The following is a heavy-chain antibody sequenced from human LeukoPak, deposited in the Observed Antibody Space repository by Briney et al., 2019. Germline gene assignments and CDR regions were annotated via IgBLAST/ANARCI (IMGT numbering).Heavy chain of an antibody. V-gene: IGHV4-59*01. J-gene: IGHJ5*02. D-gene: IGHD6-19*01. CDR3: ARVAVTSSGWYGTYWFDP. CDR2: IYYSGST. CDR1: GGSTSSYY. Sequence: SETLSLTCTVSGGSTSSYYWSWIRQPPGKGLEWIGYIYYSGSTNYNPSLKSRVTISVDTSKNQFSLKLSSVTAADTAVYYCARVAVTSSGWYGTYWFDPWGQGTLVTVSS.